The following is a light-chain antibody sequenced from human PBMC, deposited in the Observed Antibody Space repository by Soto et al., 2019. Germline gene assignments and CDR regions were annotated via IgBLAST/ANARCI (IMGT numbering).Light chain of an antibody. Sequence: EIVLTQSPGTLSLSPGERATLSCRASQSVSNNYLAWYQQKPGQAPRLLIFGATSRAPGIPDRFSGSGSGTDFTLTISRLDPEDFALYYCQQYGSSSYTFGQGTKLEIK. CDR1: QSVSNNY. CDR2: GAT. V-gene: IGKV3-20*01. J-gene: IGKJ2*01. CDR3: QQYGSSSYT.